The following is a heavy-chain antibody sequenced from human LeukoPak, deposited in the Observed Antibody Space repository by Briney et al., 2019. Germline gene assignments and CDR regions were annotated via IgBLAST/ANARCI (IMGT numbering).Heavy chain of an antibody. J-gene: IGHJ4*02. Sequence: SETLSLTCTVSGGSISSNSYYWGWIRQPPGKGLEWIGEIYHSGSTNYNPSLKSRVTISVDKSKNQFSLKLSSVTAADTAVYYCARGRGYSSGWYRTSFDYWGQGTLVTVSS. D-gene: IGHD6-19*01. CDR3: ARGRGYSSGWYRTSFDY. CDR1: GGSISSNSYY. V-gene: IGHV4-39*07. CDR2: IYHSGST.